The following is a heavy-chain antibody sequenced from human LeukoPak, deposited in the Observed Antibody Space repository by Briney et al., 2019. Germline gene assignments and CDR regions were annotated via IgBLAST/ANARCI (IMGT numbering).Heavy chain of an antibody. Sequence: ASVKVSCKASGYTFTSYGISWVRQAPGQGLDWMGWISAYNGNTNYAQKLQGRVTMTTDTSTSTAYMELRSLRSDDTAVYYCARGSLGTHYYDSSGYGDWGQGTLVTVSS. J-gene: IGHJ4*02. CDR3: ARGSLGTHYYDSSGYGD. CDR2: ISAYNGNT. D-gene: IGHD3-22*01. V-gene: IGHV1-18*01. CDR1: GYTFTSYG.